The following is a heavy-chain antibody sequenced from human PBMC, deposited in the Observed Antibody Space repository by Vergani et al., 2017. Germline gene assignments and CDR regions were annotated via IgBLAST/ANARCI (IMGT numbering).Heavy chain of an antibody. CDR3: ASRWFSGSWSLDF. V-gene: IGHV3-30*02. J-gene: IGHJ4*02. Sequence: QVQLVESGGGVVQPGGSLRLSCAASGFPFSSYAMHWVRQAPGKGLEWLAFIEYDGSNKYYADSVKGRFTISRDDSKNTLYLRLNSLRPEDTAVYYCASRWFSGSWSLDFWGQGTLVTVSS. CDR2: IEYDGSNK. CDR1: GFPFSSYA. D-gene: IGHD6-25*01.